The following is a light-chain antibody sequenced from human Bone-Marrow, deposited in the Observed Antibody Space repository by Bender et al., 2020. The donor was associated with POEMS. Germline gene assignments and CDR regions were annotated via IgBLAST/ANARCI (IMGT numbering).Light chain of an antibody. Sequence: SYVLTQPPSVSVAPGQTARITCGRDNIGSRSVHWYQVKPGQAPVLVVFHSTDRPSGIAERFSGSSSGDTATLTITKVEAGDEADYYCQVWNNTRDHHYVFGTGTTVTVL. CDR1: NIGSRS. CDR3: QVWNNTRDHHYV. CDR2: HST. J-gene: IGLJ1*01. V-gene: IGLV3-21*02.